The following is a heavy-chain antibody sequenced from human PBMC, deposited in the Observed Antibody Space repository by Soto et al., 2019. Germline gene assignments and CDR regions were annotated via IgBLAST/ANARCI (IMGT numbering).Heavy chain of an antibody. Sequence: ASVKVSCKASGYSFSFYGINWVRQAPGQGLEWMGWINPSDGNRNFAQKFEDRVTMTRATSTNTVYMELRRLKSDDTAVYYCARGGGYFVWLLPYYYYCYGMDVWGQGTTVTVSS. V-gene: IGHV1-18*01. CDR2: INPSDGNR. D-gene: IGHD3-9*01. CDR1: GYSFSFYG. J-gene: IGHJ6*02. CDR3: ARGGGYFVWLLPYYYYCYGMDV.